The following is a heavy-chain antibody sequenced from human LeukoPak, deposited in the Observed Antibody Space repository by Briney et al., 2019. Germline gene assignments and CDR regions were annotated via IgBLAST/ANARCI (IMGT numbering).Heavy chain of an antibody. D-gene: IGHD1-1*01. CDR1: GYTFTGYY. J-gene: IGHJ5*02. CDR2: INPNSGDT. V-gene: IGHV1-2*02. CDR3: AAISYNWNGSWFDP. Sequence: ASVKVSCKASGYTFTGYYMHWVRQAPGQGLEWMGWINPNSGDTNYAQKFQGRVTMTRDTSISTAYMELSRLRSDDPAVYYCAAISYNWNGSWFDPWGQGTLVTVSS.